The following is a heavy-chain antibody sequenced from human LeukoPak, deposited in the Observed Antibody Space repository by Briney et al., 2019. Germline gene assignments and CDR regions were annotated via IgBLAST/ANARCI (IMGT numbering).Heavy chain of an antibody. D-gene: IGHD3-9*01. V-gene: IGHV4-4*07. CDR1: GGSISSYY. J-gene: IGHJ4*02. CDR3: ARAGTKLRYFDWSLDY. Sequence: SETLSLTRTVSGGSISSYYWSWIRQPAGKGLEWIGRIYTSGSTNYNPSLKSRVTMSVDTSKNQFSLKLSSVTAADTAVYYCARAGTKLRYFDWSLDYWGQGTLVTVSS. CDR2: IYTSGST.